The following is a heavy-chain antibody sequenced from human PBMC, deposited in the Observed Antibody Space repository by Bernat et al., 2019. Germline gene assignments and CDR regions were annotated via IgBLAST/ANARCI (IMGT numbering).Heavy chain of an antibody. CDR3: ERVPLVCSGGDCNYYMDV. Sequence: QVQLQESGPGLVKASETLSLTCTVSRVSISSSYWAWIRQPPGKGLEWIAYIHYSGTTNYNPALKSRAIISVDTSKNQFALKLSPVIAADTAMYYCERVPLVCSGGDCNYYMDVGGNGTTVTVSS. J-gene: IGHJ6*03. CDR2: IHYSGTT. D-gene: IGHD2-21*02. V-gene: IGHV4-59*01. CDR1: RVSISSSY.